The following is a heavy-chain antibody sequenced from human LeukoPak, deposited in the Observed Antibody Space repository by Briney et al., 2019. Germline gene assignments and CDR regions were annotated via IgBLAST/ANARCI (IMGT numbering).Heavy chain of an antibody. CDR3: ARGVVPAAGSWFDP. J-gene: IGHJ5*02. V-gene: IGHV4-59*01. CDR2: IYYSGST. CDR1: GGSISSYY. Sequence: SETLSLTCTVSGGSISSYYWSWIRQPPGKGLEWIGHIYYSGSTNYNPSLKSRVTISVDTSKNQFSLKLSSVTAADTAVYYCARGVVPAAGSWFDPWGQGTLVTVSS. D-gene: IGHD2-2*01.